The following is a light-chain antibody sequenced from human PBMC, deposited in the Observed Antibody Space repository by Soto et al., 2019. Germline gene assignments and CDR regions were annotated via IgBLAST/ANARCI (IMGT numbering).Light chain of an antibody. CDR2: DVS. CDR1: SSDVGGYNY. CDR3: SSYTSSSTYV. J-gene: IGLJ1*01. Sequence: QSALTQPASVSGSPGQSITISCTGTSSDVGGYNYVSWYQQHPGKAPKLMIYDVSNRPSGVSNLFSGSKSGNTASLTISGLQAEDEADYYCSSYTSSSTYVFGTGTKLTVX. V-gene: IGLV2-14*01.